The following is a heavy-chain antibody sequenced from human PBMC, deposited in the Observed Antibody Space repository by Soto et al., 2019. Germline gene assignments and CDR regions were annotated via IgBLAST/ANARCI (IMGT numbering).Heavy chain of an antibody. J-gene: IGHJ4*02. D-gene: IGHD3-10*01. CDR3: ASRKSSPYFDY. CDR1: GGSISSGDYY. V-gene: IGHV4-30-4*01. Sequence: PPETLSLTCTVSGGSISSGDYYWSWIRQPPGKGLEWIGNIYYSGSTYYNPSLKSRVTISVDTSKKQFPLKLSSVTAADTAVYYCASRKSSPYFDYWGQGTLVTVSS. CDR2: IYYSGST.